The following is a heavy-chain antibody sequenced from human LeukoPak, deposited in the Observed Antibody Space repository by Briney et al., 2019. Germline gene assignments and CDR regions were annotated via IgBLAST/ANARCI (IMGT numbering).Heavy chain of an antibody. CDR1: GGSISSYY. Sequence: SETLSLTCTVSGGSISSYYWSWIRQPPGKGLEWIGYIYTSGSTNYNPSLKSRVTIPVDTSKNQFSLKLSSVTAADTAVYYCARHVSYYDFWSGYFTGHFDYWGQGTLVTVSS. J-gene: IGHJ4*02. D-gene: IGHD3-3*01. V-gene: IGHV4-4*09. CDR3: ARHVSYYDFWSGYFTGHFDY. CDR2: IYTSGST.